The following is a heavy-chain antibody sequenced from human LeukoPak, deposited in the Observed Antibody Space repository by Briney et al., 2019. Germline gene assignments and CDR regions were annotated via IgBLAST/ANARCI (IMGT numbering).Heavy chain of an antibody. CDR3: ARAGGSTVSHSDY. J-gene: IGHJ4*02. CDR2: ISSSTSYI. Sequence: GGSLRLSCAASGFTFSSYSMNWIRQAPGKGLEWVSSISSSTSYIYYADSVKGRFTISKDNAKSSLYLQMNSLRAEDTAVYYCARAGGSTVSHSDYWGQGTLVTVSS. V-gene: IGHV3-21*01. D-gene: IGHD4-17*01. CDR1: GFTFSSYS.